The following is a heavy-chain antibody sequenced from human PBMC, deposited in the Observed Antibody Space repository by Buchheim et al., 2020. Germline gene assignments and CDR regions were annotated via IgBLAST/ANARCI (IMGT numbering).Heavy chain of an antibody. CDR1: GGSFSRSS. J-gene: IGHJ5*02. Sequence: QVQLQQWGAGLLKPSETLSLNCAVYGGSFSRSSWSWIRQTPGKGLEWIGEINHTGSTNYNPSLKSRVTISVARSKNQVSLKLTSVTAADTAVYYCAVTTRGDFWSWGWFDPWGQGTL. CDR2: INHTGST. D-gene: IGHD3-3*01. CDR3: AVTTRGDFWSWGWFDP. V-gene: IGHV4-34*02.